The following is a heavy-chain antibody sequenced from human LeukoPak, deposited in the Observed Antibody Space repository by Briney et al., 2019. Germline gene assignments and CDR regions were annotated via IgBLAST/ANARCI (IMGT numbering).Heavy chain of an antibody. CDR3: VVGDYYDSSGYYRAFQH. J-gene: IGHJ1*01. CDR2: ISSSGSTI. CDR1: GFTFSSYE. D-gene: IGHD3-22*01. V-gene: IGHV3-48*03. Sequence: GGSLRLSCAASGFTFSSYEMNWVRQAPGKGLEWVSYISSSGSTIYYADSVKGRFTISRDNAKNPLYLQVNSLRAEDTAVYYCVVGDYYDSSGYYRAFQHWGQGTLVTVSS.